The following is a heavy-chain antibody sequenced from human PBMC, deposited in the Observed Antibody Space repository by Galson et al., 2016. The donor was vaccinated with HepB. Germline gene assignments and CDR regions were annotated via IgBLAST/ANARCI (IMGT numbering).Heavy chain of an antibody. CDR3: ARGPRLGGYDVGWGDY. CDR1: GDSISSGGYS. J-gene: IGHJ4*02. D-gene: IGHD5-12*01. Sequence: TLSLTCAVSGDSISSGGYSWSWIRQPPGKGLEWIGYIFHSGSAYYNPSLYSRVTISLDRSQNQFSLKLSSVTAADTAVYFRARGPRLGGYDVGWGDYWGPGTLVTVSS. CDR2: IFHSGSA. V-gene: IGHV4-30-2*01.